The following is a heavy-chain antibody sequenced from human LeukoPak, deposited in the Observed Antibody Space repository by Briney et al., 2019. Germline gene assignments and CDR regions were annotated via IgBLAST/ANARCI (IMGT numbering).Heavy chain of an antibody. CDR3: ARHGPVAEVHFDY. CDR1: GGSISSSNW. D-gene: IGHD6-19*01. V-gene: IGHV4-4*02. CDR2: INHSGST. Sequence: MASETLSLTCAVSGGSISSSNWWSWVRQPPGKGLEWIGEINHSGSTNYNPSLKSRVTISVDTSKNQFSLKLSSVTAADTAVYYCARHGPVAEVHFDYWGQGTLVTVSS. J-gene: IGHJ4*02.